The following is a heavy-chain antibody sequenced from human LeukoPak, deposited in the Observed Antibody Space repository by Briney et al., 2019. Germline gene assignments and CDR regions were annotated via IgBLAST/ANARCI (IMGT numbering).Heavy chain of an antibody. D-gene: IGHD6-25*01. CDR2: ISWNSGSI. CDR3: AKSWVKQRPQTYYYYGMDV. V-gene: IGHV3-9*01. CDR1: GFVFSDYA. Sequence: GGSLRLSCRASGFVFSDYAMHWVRQAPGKGLEWVSGISWNSGSIGYADSVKGRFTISRDNAKNSLYLQLNSLRAEDTALYYCAKSWVKQRPQTYYYYGMDVWGQGTTVTVSS. J-gene: IGHJ6*02.